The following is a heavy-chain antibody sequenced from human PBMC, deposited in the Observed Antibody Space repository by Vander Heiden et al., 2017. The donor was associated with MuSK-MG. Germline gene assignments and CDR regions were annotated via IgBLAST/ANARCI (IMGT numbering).Heavy chain of an antibody. Sequence: QVQLVQSGAEVKKPGSSVKVSCKASGGTFSSYAISWVRQAPGQGLEWMGGIIPIFGTANYAQKFQGRVTITADESTSTAYMELSSLRSEDTAVYYCARDWDLPTYSSSWYYYYYGMDVWGQGTTVTVSS. V-gene: IGHV1-69*01. CDR2: IIPIFGTA. J-gene: IGHJ6*02. CDR3: ARDWDLPTYSSSWYYYYYGMDV. D-gene: IGHD6-13*01. CDR1: GGTFSSYA.